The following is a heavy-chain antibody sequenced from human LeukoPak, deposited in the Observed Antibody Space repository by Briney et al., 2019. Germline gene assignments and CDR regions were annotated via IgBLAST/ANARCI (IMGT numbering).Heavy chain of an antibody. D-gene: IGHD3-10*01. CDR2: ISSGSSYI. J-gene: IGHJ6*03. V-gene: IGHV3-21*01. Sequence: GGSLRLSCAASGFTFNSYNMNWVRQAPGKGLEWVSSISSGSSYIYYADSVKGRFTISRDNAKNSQYLQMNSLRAEDTAVYYCARDHKTYYYGSGSYYDYYYYYMDVWGKGTTVTVSS. CDR1: GFTFNSYN. CDR3: ARDHKTYYYGSGSYYDYYYYYMDV.